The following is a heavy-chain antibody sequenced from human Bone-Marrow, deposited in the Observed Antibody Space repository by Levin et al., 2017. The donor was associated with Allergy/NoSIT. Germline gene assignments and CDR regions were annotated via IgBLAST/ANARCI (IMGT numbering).Heavy chain of an antibody. CDR2: ITGSGAGT. CDR1: GFPFTNYA. D-gene: IGHD4/OR15-4a*01. Sequence: LSLTCAASGFPFTNYAMTWVRQAPGKGLEWVSSITGSGAGTQYADSVKGRFTISRDNSKNTLYLQMNSLRAEDTAVYYCSRDLLGADDYWGQGTLVTVSS. CDR3: SRDLLGADDY. V-gene: IGHV3-23*01. J-gene: IGHJ4*02.